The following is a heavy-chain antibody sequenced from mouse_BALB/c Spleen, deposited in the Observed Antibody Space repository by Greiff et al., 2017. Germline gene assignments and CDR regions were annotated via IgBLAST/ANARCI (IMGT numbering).Heavy chain of an antibody. Sequence: QVQLKESGPGLVQPSQSLSITCTVSGFSLTSYGVHWVRQSPGKGLEWLGVIWSGGSTAYNAAFISRLSISKDNSKSQVFFKMNSLQANDTAIYYCARNPLLRNYFDYWGQGTTLTVSA. V-gene: IGHV2-2*02. J-gene: IGHJ2*01. CDR3: ARNPLLRNYFDY. CDR2: IWSGGST. D-gene: IGHD1-2*01. CDR1: GFSLTSYG.